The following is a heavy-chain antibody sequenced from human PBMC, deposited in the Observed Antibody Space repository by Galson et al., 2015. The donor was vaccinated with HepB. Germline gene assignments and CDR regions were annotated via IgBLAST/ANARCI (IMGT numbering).Heavy chain of an antibody. J-gene: IGHJ6*02. CDR3: ARDEWWLRDYYYYGMDV. V-gene: IGHV1-18*04. Sequence: QSGAEVKKPGASVKVSCKASGYTFTSYGISWVRQAPGQGLEWMGWISAYNGNTNYAQKLQGRVTMTTDTSTSTAYMELRSLRSDDTAVYYCARDEWWLRDYYYYGMDVWGQGTTVTVSS. CDR1: GYTFTSYG. D-gene: IGHD5-12*01. CDR2: ISAYNGNT.